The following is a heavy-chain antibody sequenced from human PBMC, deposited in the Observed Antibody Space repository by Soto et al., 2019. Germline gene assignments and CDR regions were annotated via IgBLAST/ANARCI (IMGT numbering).Heavy chain of an antibody. Sequence: SETLSLTCTVSGGSISSSSYYWGWIRQPPGKGLEWIGTISQNGDSFYNPSLRSRVAMSIDASRNQFSLELTAVTAADTALYYCARVHSSGHGVDYWGPGTLVTVSS. D-gene: IGHD6-19*01. CDR1: GGSISSSSYY. V-gene: IGHV4-39*07. J-gene: IGHJ4*02. CDR2: ISQNGDS. CDR3: ARVHSSGHGVDY.